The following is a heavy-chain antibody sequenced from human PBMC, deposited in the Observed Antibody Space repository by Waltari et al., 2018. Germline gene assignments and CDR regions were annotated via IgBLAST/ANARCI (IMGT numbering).Heavy chain of an antibody. D-gene: IGHD1-20*01. CDR3: ARVSGIYGMDV. V-gene: IGHV4-61*02. CDR2: IYTSGST. Sequence: QVQLQESGPGLVKPSQTLSLTCTVSGGSISSGSYYWSWIRQPAGKGLEWIGRIYTSGSTNYTPSLKGRVTISVDTSKSQFSLKLSSVTAADTAVYYCARVSGIYGMDVWGQGTTVTVSS. J-gene: IGHJ6*02. CDR1: GGSISSGSYY.